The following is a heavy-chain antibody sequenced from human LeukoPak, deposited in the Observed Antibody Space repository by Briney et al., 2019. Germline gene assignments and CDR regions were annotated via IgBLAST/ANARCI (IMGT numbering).Heavy chain of an antibody. V-gene: IGHV3-20*01. CDR3: LRGNSNFDS. Sequence: PGGSLRLSCAASGFTFDDYGMSWVRQVPGKGLEWVSGIHRNNGGTVYADSVRGRFTISRDSAKGSLYLHMNSLRVEDTALYHCLRGNSNFDSWGQGTLVTVSS. J-gene: IGHJ4*02. CDR2: IHRNNGGT. D-gene: IGHD4-23*01. CDR1: GFTFDDYG.